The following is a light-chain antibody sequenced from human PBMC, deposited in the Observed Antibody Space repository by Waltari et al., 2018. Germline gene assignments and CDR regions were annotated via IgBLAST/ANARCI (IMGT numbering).Light chain of an antibody. J-gene: IGKJ2*01. CDR2: WVF. CDR1: QSLVPVDGNTY. V-gene: IGKV2-30*02. Sequence: VMNQSTVALSVTLGQASSISCKSSQSLVPVDGNTYLNWFHQRPGQSPRVLIYWVFNRDSGVPDRFSGSGSGTDFTLRISRVEAEDVGVYYCMQGTRWPYTFGQGTQLDIK. CDR3: MQGTRWPYT.